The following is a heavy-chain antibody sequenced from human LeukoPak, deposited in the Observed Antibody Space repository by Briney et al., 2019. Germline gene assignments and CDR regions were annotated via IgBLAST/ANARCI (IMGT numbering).Heavy chain of an antibody. CDR2: IKQDGSEK. D-gene: IGHD3-10*01. CDR1: GFTFSSYW. CDR3: ARDSRLLWFGELSPRSYWYFDL. J-gene: IGHJ2*01. V-gene: IGHV3-7*01. Sequence: GGSLRLSCAASGFTFSSYWMSWVRQAPGKGLEWVANIKQDGSEKYYVDSVKGRFTISRDNAKNSLYLQMNSLRAEDTAVYYCARDSRLLWFGELSPRSYWYFDLWGRGTLVTVSS.